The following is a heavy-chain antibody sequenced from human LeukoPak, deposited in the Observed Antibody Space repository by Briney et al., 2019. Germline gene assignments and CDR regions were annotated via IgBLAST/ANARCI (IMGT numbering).Heavy chain of an antibody. CDR1: GFTFSSYW. D-gene: IGHD2-2*01. J-gene: IGHJ5*02. Sequence: GGSLRLSCAASGFTFSSYWMHWVRQAPGKGLVWVSRINTDGSSTSYADSVKGRFTISRDNAKNTLYLQMNSLRAEDTAVYYCARKESSIELGGWFDPWGQGILVTVSS. CDR2: INTDGSST. CDR3: ARKESSIELGGWFDP. V-gene: IGHV3-74*01.